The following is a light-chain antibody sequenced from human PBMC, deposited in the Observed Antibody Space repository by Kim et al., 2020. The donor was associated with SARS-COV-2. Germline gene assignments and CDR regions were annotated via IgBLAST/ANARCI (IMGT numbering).Light chain of an antibody. J-gene: IGKJ2*01. Sequence: DIQMTQSPSAMSASVGDRVSITCRASQAIGNSLPWFQQKPGKVPERLIYAASSLQSGVPSRFSGSGSGTEFTLTISSLQPEDFATYCCMQHDTFPYTFGQGTKVEI. V-gene: IGKV1-17*03. CDR3: MQHDTFPYT. CDR1: QAIGNS. CDR2: AAS.